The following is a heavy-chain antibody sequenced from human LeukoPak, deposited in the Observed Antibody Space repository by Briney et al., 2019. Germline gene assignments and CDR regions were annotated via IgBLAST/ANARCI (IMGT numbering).Heavy chain of an antibody. V-gene: IGHV3-73*01. CDR3: ARDRGYYDSSGYYRGQDAFDI. J-gene: IGHJ3*02. D-gene: IGHD3-22*01. CDR1: GFDFSGSA. Sequence: GGSLRLSCAASGFDFSGSAIHWVRQASGKGLEWVGRIRIKANSYATAYAASVKGRFTISRDDSKNTAYLQMNSLKTEDTAVYYCARDRGYYDSSGYYRGQDAFDIWGQGTMVTVSS. CDR2: IRIKANSYAT.